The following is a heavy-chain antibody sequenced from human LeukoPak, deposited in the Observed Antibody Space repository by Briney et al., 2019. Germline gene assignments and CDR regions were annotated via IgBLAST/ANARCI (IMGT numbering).Heavy chain of an antibody. V-gene: IGHV3-30*04. CDR2: TSSDGSSK. CDR1: GFTFSSDV. CDR3: ARDFRRVDIAATIGYYFDY. J-gene: IGHJ4*02. Sequence: PGGSLRLSCAASGFTFSSDVMHWVRRAPGKGLEWVAVTSSDGSSKHYADSVKGRFTISRDNSKNTLYLQMNSLRAEDTAVYYCARDFRRVDIAATIGYYFDYWGQGTLVTVSS. D-gene: IGHD5-12*01.